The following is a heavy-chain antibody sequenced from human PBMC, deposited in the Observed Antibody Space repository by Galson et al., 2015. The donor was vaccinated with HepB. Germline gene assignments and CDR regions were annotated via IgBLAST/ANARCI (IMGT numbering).Heavy chain of an antibody. CDR2: IRSKASSHAT. Sequence: LRLSCAASGFAFSGSAIHWVRQASGKGLEWVGRIRSKASSHATAYTAPLKGRFTISRDDSKNTAYLHMNSLKTEDTAVYYCARLGDLSGYSSLWGQGTLVTVSS. CDR3: ARLGDLSGYSSL. J-gene: IGHJ4*02. CDR1: GFAFSGSA. V-gene: IGHV3-73*01. D-gene: IGHD6-19*01.